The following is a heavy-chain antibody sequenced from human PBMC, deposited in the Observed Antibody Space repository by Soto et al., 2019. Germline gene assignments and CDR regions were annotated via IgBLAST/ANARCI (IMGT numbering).Heavy chain of an antibody. Sequence: LRLSCAASGFIISSYGMHWVRQAPGKGLEWVSAISGSGGSTYYADSVKGRFTISRDNSKNTLYLQMNSLRAEDTAVYYCAKKDNTMIVVAPFDYWGQGTLVTVSS. D-gene: IGHD3-22*01. CDR2: ISGSGGST. CDR3: AKKDNTMIVVAPFDY. V-gene: IGHV3-23*01. J-gene: IGHJ4*02. CDR1: GFIISSYG.